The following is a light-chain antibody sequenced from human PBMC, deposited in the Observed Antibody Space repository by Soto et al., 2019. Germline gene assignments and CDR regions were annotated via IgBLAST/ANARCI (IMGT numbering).Light chain of an antibody. J-gene: IGKJ2*01. CDR3: QQYNSFSPT. CDR1: QSISSW. Sequence: DIQMTQSPSTLSASVGDRVTITCRASQSISSWLAWYQQKPGKAPKLLIFDASSLESGVPSRFSGSGSGTEFPLTISSLRPDDFATYYCQQYNSFSPTLGQGTKLEI. V-gene: IGKV1-5*01. CDR2: DAS.